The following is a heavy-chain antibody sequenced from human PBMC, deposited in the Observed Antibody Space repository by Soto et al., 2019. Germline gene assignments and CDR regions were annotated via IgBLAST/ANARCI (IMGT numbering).Heavy chain of an antibody. CDR1: GFTFSHYS. J-gene: IGHJ6*04. D-gene: IGHD3-16*02. CDR2: ISSTSSFI. CDR3: ARERGSSGLAV. Sequence: VRLVESGGGLVKPGESLRLSCAASGFTFSHYSMNWVRQAPGKGLEWASSISSTSSFIYNADSVRGRFTTSRDNAKDSLFWQVNSVRGDDTGVYYCARERGSSGLAVWGEGATVIVSS. V-gene: IGHV3-21*01.